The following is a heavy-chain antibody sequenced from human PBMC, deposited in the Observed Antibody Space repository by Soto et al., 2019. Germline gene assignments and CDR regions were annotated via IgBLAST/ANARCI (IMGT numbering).Heavy chain of an antibody. CDR1: GFTFSSYW. Sequence: PGGSLRLSCAASGFTFSSYWMHWVRQAPGKGLMWVSRINSDGSSTSYADSVKGRFTISRDNAKNTLYLQMNSLRAEDTAVYYCARTRPRRARPNIVVVVAIDAFDIWGQGTMVTVSS. CDR2: INSDGSST. CDR3: ARTRPRRARPNIVVVVAIDAFDI. V-gene: IGHV3-74*01. J-gene: IGHJ3*02. D-gene: IGHD2-15*01.